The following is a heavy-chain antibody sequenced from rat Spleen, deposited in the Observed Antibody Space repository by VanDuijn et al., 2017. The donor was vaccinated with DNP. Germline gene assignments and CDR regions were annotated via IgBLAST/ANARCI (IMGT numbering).Heavy chain of an antibody. CDR2: INYSGST. CDR1: GYSITSNY. J-gene: IGHJ1*01. D-gene: IGHD1-9*01. Sequence: EVQLQESGSGLVKPSQSLSLTCSVTGYSITSNYWAWIRKFPGNKMEWIGYINYSGSTGYNPSLKSRITITRDTSKNQSFLQLNSVTSEDTATYYCARGVSSYYGYNSYWYFDFWGPGTMVTVSS. CDR3: ARGVSSYYGYNSYWYFDF. V-gene: IGHV3-1*01.